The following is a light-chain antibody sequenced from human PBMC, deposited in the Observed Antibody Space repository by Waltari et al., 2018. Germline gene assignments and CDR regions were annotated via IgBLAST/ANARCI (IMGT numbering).Light chain of an antibody. Sequence: SYELTQPPSVSVSAGQTASITCPGYILGHQFVCWFQQRPGQSPVLVNYQDKKRPSGIPGRFLGSNSGNKATLTISGTQPWDEADYYCQAWDSSSVSYGFGSGTKVTV. CDR1: ILGHQF. CDR3: QAWDSSSVSYG. CDR2: QDK. V-gene: IGLV3-1*01. J-gene: IGLJ1*01.